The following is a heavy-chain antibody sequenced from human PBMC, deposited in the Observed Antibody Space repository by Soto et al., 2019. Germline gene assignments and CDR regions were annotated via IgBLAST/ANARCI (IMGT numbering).Heavy chain of an antibody. D-gene: IGHD1-26*01. V-gene: IGHV1-2*02. CDR1: GNTRTVYF. J-gene: IGHJ4*02. Sequence: QVALVQSGAEVKQPGGSVRVSCKASGNTRTVYFMCWLRQAPGQGIERLGWIESVSGGTKYAPYFPGRVIMTRDTSTTTAFMELSGLTSDATAVYYCANGGSYYDHWGQGTLVSVSS. CDR2: IESVSGGT. CDR3: ANGGSYYDH.